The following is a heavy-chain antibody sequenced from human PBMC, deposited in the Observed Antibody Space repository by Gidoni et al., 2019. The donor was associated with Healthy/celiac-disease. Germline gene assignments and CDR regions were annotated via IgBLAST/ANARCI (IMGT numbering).Heavy chain of an antibody. CDR2: IYYSGST. Sequence: QVQLQESGPGLVKPSQTLSLTCTVPGGSISSGGDYWSWIRQHPGKGLEWIGYIYYSGSTYYNPSLKSRVTISVDTSKNQFSLKLSSVTAADTAVYYCARGPVMRNRGAFDIWGQGTMVTVSS. J-gene: IGHJ3*02. CDR3: ARGPVMRNRGAFDI. V-gene: IGHV4-31*03. D-gene: IGHD1-26*01. CDR1: GGSISSGGDY.